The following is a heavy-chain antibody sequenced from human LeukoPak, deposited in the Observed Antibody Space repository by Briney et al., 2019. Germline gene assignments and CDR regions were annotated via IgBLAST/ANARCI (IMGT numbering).Heavy chain of an antibody. CDR2: ISDSGGST. Sequence: GGSLRLSCAASGFKFDAYPMSWVRQAPGKGLEWVSSISDSGGSTHYAESVRGRFSLSRDNFEKTLHLQMNRRRAEDTAVYYCAKGKINHDGAFDIWGQGTRVIVAS. J-gene: IGHJ3*02. CDR3: AKGKINHDGAFDI. CDR1: GFKFDAYP. D-gene: IGHD3-16*01. V-gene: IGHV3-23*01.